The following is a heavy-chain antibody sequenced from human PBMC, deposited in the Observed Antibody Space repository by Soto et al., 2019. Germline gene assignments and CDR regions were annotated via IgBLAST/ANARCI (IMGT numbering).Heavy chain of an antibody. V-gene: IGHV1-18*01. D-gene: IGHD1-1*01. CDR2: ISAHNGTT. Sequence: QVHLVQSGAEVKKPGASVKLSCKGSGYAFTTYGITWVRQAPGQGLEWLGWISAHNGTTNYAQKLQGRVTVTRDSSTSTAYMELRSVRSDYTAVYYCARGRYGDYWGQGALVTVSS. CDR3: ARGRYGDY. J-gene: IGHJ4*02. CDR1: GYAFTTYG.